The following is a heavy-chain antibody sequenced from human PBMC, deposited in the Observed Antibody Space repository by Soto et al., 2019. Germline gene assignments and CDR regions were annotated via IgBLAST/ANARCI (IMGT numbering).Heavy chain of an antibody. J-gene: IGHJ5*02. CDR3: TTDPTELELRVGWFDP. V-gene: IGHV3-15*01. D-gene: IGHD1-7*01. CDR2: IKSKTDGGTT. CDR1: GFTFSNAW. Sequence: GESLKISCAASGFTFSNAWMSWDRQAPGKGLEWVGRIKSKTDGGTTDYAAPVKGRFTISRDDSKNTLYLQMNSLKTEDTAVYYCTTDPTELELRVGWFDPWGQGTLVTVSS.